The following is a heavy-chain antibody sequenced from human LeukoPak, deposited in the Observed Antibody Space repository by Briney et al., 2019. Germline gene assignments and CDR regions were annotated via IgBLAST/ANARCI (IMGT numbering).Heavy chain of an antibody. CDR1: GFTFASYS. CDR2: ISISTSTI. Sequence: PGGSLRLSCAASGFTFASYSMTWVRQAPGKGLEWISYISISTSTIYHADSVKGRFTISRDNAKNSLYLQMNSLRAEDTAVYYCASHDYGDYIRIWGQGTLVTVSS. CDR3: ASHDYGDYIRI. V-gene: IGHV3-48*01. J-gene: IGHJ4*02. D-gene: IGHD4-17*01.